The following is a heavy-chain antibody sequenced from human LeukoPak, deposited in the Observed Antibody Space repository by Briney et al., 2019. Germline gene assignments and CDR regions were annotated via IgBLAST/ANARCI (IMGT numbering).Heavy chain of an antibody. J-gene: IGHJ4*02. Sequence: ASVKVSCKASGYTFTGYYMHWVRQAPGQGLEWMGWIIPNSGGTNYAQKFQGRVTITADKSTSTAYMELSSLRSEDTAVYYCARTTTGYDSSGYFDYWGQGTLVTVSS. CDR3: ARTTTGYDSSGYFDY. CDR2: IIPNSGGT. D-gene: IGHD3-22*01. CDR1: GYTFTGYY. V-gene: IGHV1-2*02.